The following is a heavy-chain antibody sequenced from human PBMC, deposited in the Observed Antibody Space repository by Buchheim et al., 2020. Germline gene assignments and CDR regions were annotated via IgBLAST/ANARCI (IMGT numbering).Heavy chain of an antibody. CDR1: GGSINSGSYF. J-gene: IGHJ6*02. Sequence: QVQLQESGPGLVKPSQTLSLTCTVSGGSINSGSYFHSWIRQPAGKGLEWIGRIYTSGTIQYNPALQRRVTISVDKSKKQLPLKLSSVTAADTAVYYCARGYCSGGICYSGGMDVWGQGTT. D-gene: IGHD2-15*01. CDR3: ARGYCSGGICYSGGMDV. CDR2: IYTSGTI. V-gene: IGHV4-61*02.